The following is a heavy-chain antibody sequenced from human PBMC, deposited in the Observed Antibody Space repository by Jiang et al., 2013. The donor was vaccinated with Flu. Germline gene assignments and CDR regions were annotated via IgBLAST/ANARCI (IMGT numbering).Heavy chain of an antibody. CDR2: LSNDGRTA. D-gene: IGHD1-1*01. J-gene: IGHJ4*02. CDR3: AKDKEANLVHWFDY. V-gene: IGHV3-30*18. Sequence: EWVAVLSNDGRTAYYADSVQGRFTISRDISKNTLYLQMTSLRVEDTAVYYCAKDKEANLVHWFDYWGQGNPGSPSPQ.